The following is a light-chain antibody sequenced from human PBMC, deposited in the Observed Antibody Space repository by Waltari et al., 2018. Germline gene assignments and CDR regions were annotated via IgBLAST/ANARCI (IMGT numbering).Light chain of an antibody. CDR1: NSNIGNKD. V-gene: IGLV1-51*01. Sequence: QSVLTQPPSVSAAPGQKVTISCSGSNSNIGNKDVSWYQQFPGTAPKLLIYDNDKRPSGIPDRFAGSKSGTSATLSITGLQTGDEADYYCGTWDSSLSDVVFGGGTKLTVL. J-gene: IGLJ2*01. CDR2: DND. CDR3: GTWDSSLSDVV.